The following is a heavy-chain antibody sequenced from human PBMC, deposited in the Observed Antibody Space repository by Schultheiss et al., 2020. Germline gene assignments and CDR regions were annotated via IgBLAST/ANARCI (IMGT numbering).Heavy chain of an antibody. Sequence: QPLSLTCTVSGGSISSGSYYWSWIRQPPGKALEWLALIYWDDDKRYSPSLKSRLTITKDTSKNQVVLTMTNMDPVDTATYYCAHIVSSSSGDYWGQGTLVTGSS. CDR3: AHIVSSSSGDY. CDR2: IYWDDDK. V-gene: IGHV2-5*08. D-gene: IGHD6-6*01. CDR1: GGSISSGSYY. J-gene: IGHJ4*02.